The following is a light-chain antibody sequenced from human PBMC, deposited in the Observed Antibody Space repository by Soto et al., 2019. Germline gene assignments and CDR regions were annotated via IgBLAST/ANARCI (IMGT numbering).Light chain of an antibody. CDR3: AAWDDSRSGWV. CDR1: SSNIGSNY. V-gene: IGLV1-47*01. J-gene: IGLJ3*02. CDR2: RNN. Sequence: QSVLTQPPSASGTPGQRVTISCSGSSSNIGSNYVYWYQQLPGTAPKLLIYRNNQRPSGVPDRFSGSNSGTSASLAISGLRSEDEADYYCAAWDDSRSGWVFGGGTKLTVL.